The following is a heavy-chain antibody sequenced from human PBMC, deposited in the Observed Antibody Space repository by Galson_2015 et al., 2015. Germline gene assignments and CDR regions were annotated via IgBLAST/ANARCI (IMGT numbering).Heavy chain of an antibody. CDR1: GGTFSSYA. Sequence: SVKVSCKASGGTFSSYAISWVRQAPGQGLEWMGGIIPIFGTANYAQKFQGRVTITADESTSTAYMELSSLRSEDTAVYYCARGKRVGTSGPQVYYYYMDVWGKGTTVTVS. CDR2: IIPIFGTA. J-gene: IGHJ6*03. V-gene: IGHV1-69*13. D-gene: IGHD2-2*01. CDR3: ARGKRVGTSGPQVYYYYMDV.